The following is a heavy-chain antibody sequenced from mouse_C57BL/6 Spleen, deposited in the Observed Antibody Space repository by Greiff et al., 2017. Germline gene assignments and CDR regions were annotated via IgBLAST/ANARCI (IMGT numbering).Heavy chain of an antibody. V-gene: IGHV1-15*01. D-gene: IGHD3-2*02. CDR2: IDPETGGT. Sequence: VKLQESGAELVRPGASVTLSCKASGYTFTDYEMHWVKQTPVHGLEWIGAIDPETGGTAYNQKFKGKAILTADKSSSTAYMELRSLTSEDSAVYYCTKGQLRLRFAYWGQGTLVTVSA. J-gene: IGHJ3*01. CDR3: TKGQLRLRFAY. CDR1: GYTFTDYE.